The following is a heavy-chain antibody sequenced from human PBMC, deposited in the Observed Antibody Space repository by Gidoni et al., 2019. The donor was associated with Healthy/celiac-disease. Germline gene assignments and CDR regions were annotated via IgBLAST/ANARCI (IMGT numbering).Heavy chain of an antibody. CDR2: INHSGST. J-gene: IGHJ4*02. V-gene: IGHV4-34*01. CDR1: GGSFSGYY. Sequence: QVQLQQWGAGLLKPSETLSLTCAVYGGSFSGYYWSCIRQPPGKGLEWIGEINHSGSTNYNPSLKSRVTISVDTSKNQFSLKLSSVTAADTAVYYCARGRSIDYWGQGTLVTVSS. CDR3: ARGRSIDY.